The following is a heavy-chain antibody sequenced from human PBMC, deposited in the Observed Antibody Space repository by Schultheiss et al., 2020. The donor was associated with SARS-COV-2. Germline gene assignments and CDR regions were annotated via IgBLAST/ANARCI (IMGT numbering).Heavy chain of an antibody. CDR1: GFSFRNYW. V-gene: IGHV3-74*01. Sequence: GESLKISCAASGFSFRNYWMHWVRQAPGKGLVWVSRINGDGTDPYYAGSVKGRFTISRDNAKNTLYLEMNGLRAEDTAVYYCSRNFDYGDNDAFDIWGQGTMVTVSS. CDR2: INGDGTDP. J-gene: IGHJ3*02. CDR3: SRNFDYGDNDAFDI. D-gene: IGHD4-17*01.